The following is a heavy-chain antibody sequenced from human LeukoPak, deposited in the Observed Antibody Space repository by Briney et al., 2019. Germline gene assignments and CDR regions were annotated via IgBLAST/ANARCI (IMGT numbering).Heavy chain of an antibody. CDR3: ARGEPDCAGDCPYWYLDL. V-gene: IGHV3-64*01. D-gene: IGHD2-21*02. CDR1: GFTFSSSA. CDR2: ISANGGRT. Sequence: GGSLRLSCAASGFTFSSSAMHWVRQAPGKGLEYVSAISANGGRTYYANSVKGRFTISRDNSKNTVFLQMGSLRTEDMAVYYCARGEPDCAGDCPYWYLDLWGRGTLVTVSS. J-gene: IGHJ2*01.